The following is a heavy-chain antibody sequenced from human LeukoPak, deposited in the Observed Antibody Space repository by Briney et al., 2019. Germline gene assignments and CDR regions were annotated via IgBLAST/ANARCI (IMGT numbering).Heavy chain of an antibody. D-gene: IGHD4-17*01. Sequence: GGSLRLSCAASGFTFSSYEMNWVRQAPGKGLEWVSYISSSGSTTYYADSVKGRFTISRDNSKNTLYLQMNSLRAEDTAVYYCAKRSGDYWGQGTLVTVSS. CDR2: ISSSGSTT. CDR3: AKRSGDY. J-gene: IGHJ4*02. V-gene: IGHV3-48*03. CDR1: GFTFSSYE.